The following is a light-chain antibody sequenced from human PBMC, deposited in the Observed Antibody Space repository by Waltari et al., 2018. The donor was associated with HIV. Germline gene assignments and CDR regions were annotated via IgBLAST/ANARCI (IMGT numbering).Light chain of an antibody. Sequence: DIRMTQSPSVLPASVGDRVSITCRASWSADKWVAWYQQKPGKAPRLLIHKASTLQNGVPSRFSGRGSGTEFTLTISSLQPDDFATYYCQQYNSLPTFGGGTEV. CDR3: QQYNSLPT. J-gene: IGKJ4*01. CDR2: KAS. V-gene: IGKV1-5*03. CDR1: WSADKW.